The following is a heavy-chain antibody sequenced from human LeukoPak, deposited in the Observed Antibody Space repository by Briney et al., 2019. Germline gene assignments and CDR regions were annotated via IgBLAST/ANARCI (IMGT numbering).Heavy chain of an antibody. Sequence: GRSLRLSCAASGFTFDDYAMHWVRQAPGKGLEWVSGISWNSGSIGYADSVKGRFTISRDNAKNSLYLQMNSLRAEDTALYYCAKAVLAGTYYYYGMDVWGQGTTVTVSS. CDR1: GFTFDDYA. CDR3: AKAVLAGTYYYYGMDV. D-gene: IGHD6-19*01. J-gene: IGHJ6*02. CDR2: ISWNSGSI. V-gene: IGHV3-9*01.